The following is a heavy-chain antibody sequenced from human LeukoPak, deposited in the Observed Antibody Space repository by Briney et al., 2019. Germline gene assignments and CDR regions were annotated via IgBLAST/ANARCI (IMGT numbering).Heavy chain of an antibody. Sequence: GGSLRLSCAASGFVINNYGMHWVRQAPGKGLEWVAFLRYDGSNKYYTDSVKGRFTVSRDTSKNTLYLEMNSLRAEDTAVYYCAKDAIGSHDYWGQGTLVTVS. V-gene: IGHV3-30*02. CDR3: AKDAIGSHDY. CDR2: LRYDGSNK. D-gene: IGHD1-26*01. CDR1: GFVINNYG. J-gene: IGHJ4*02.